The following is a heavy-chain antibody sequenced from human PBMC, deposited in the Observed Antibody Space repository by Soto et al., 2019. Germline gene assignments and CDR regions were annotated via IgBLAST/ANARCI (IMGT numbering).Heavy chain of an antibody. CDR1: GVTFSSET. CDR2: IIPLFGTA. V-gene: IGHV1-69*01. J-gene: IGHJ4*02. CDR3: ATEFGDTPASPFDS. D-gene: IGHD2-21*01. Sequence: QVQLVQSGAEVKKPGSSVKVSCKASGVTFSSETISWVRQAPGQGLEWVGGIIPLFGTANYAQKFQGRVTITADESTSTLYIGLSILRSDDTAVYYCATEFGDTPASPFDSWGQGTLVTVSS.